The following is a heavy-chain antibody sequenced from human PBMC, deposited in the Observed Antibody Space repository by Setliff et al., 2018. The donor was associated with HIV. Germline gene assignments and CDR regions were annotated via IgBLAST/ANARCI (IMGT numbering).Heavy chain of an antibody. CDR3: ARDYLHVFDI. CDR2: INHSGST. D-gene: IGHD3-10*01. V-gene: IGHV4-34*01. J-gene: IGHJ3*02. Sequence: TSETLSLTCAVYGGSFSGYYWSWIRQPPGKGLEWIGEINHSGSTNYNPSLKSRVTISVDTSKNQFSLKLSSVTAADTAVYYCARDYLHVFDIWGQGTMVTVSS. CDR1: GGSFSGYY.